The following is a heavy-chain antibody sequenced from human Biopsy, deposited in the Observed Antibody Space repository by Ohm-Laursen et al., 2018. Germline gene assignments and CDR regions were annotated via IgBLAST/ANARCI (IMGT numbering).Heavy chain of an antibody. J-gene: IGHJ4*02. V-gene: IGHV3-33*01. CDR2: IWDDGSNK. CDR1: GFTFSNYG. Sequence: SLRLSCAASGFTFSNYGMHWVRQAPGKGLEWLAVIWDDGSNKYYGDSVQGRFTISRDNSKNTVYLQMNSLRAEDAAIYYCARDSTINTVTTADYWGQGTLVTVSS. D-gene: IGHD4-11*01. CDR3: ARDSTINTVTTADY.